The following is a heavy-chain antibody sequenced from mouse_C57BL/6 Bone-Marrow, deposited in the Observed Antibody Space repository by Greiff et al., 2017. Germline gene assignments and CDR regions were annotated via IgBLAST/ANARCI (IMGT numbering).Heavy chain of an antibody. CDR1: GFSLTSYG. J-gene: IGHJ4*01. D-gene: IGHD1-1*02. CDR3: AKKGVYYGNYYAMDY. V-gene: IGHV2-5*01. CDR2: LWRGGST. Sequence: QVQLQQSGPGLVQPSQSLSITCTVSGFSLTSYGVHWVRQSPGKGLEWLGVLWRGGSTDYNAAFMSRLSITKDNSKSQVFFKMNSLQSDETAIYYSAKKGVYYGNYYAMDYWGQGTSVTVSS.